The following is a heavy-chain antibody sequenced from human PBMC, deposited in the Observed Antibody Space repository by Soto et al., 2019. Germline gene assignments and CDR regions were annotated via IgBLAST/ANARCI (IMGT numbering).Heavy chain of an antibody. CDR3: ARAQYYYGSGSYYNVQHYYYGMDV. J-gene: IGHJ6*02. D-gene: IGHD3-10*01. V-gene: IGHV3-33*01. CDR2: IWYDGSNK. Sequence: PGGSLRLSCAAPGFTFSSYGMHWVRQAPGKGLEWVAVIWYDGSNKYYADSVKGRFTISRDNSKNTLYLQMNSLRAEDTAVYYCARAQYYYGSGSYYNVQHYYYGMDVWGQGTTVTVSS. CDR1: GFTFSSYG.